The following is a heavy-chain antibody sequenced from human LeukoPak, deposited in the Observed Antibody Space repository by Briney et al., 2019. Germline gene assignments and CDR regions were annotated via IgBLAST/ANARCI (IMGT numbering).Heavy chain of an antibody. CDR2: TYPNSGGT. D-gene: IGHD6-19*01. CDR1: RYTFTGYY. J-gene: IGHJ4*02. Sequence: GASVKVSCKPSRYTFTGYYMHWVRQAPRRGLEWMGWTYPNSGGTNYAQKFQGRVTMTRDTSISTAYMELSRLRSDDTAVYYCATPESGYSSGWFDYCGQGTLVTVSS. V-gene: IGHV1-2*02. CDR3: ATPESGYSSGWFDY.